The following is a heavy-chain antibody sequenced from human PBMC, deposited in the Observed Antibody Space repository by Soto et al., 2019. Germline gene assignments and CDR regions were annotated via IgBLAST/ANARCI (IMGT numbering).Heavy chain of an antibody. J-gene: IGHJ5*02. V-gene: IGHV1-2*02. CDR1: GYTFTGYY. CDR2: INPNSGGT. CDR3: ARDAGTVGATVVWFDP. Sequence: ASVKVSCKASGYTFTGYYMHWVRQAPGQGLEWMGWINPNSGGTNYAQKFQGRVTMTRDTSISTAYMELSRLRSDDTAVYYCARDAGTVGATVVWFDPWGQGTLVTVSS. D-gene: IGHD1-26*01.